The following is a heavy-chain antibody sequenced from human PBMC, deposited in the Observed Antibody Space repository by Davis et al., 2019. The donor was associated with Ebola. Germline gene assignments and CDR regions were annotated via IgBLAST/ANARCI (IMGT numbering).Heavy chain of an antibody. V-gene: IGHV3-72*01. CDR2: TRNKANGYTT. Sequence: GESLKISCAASGFTFSNAWMSWVRQAPGKGLEWVGRTRNKANGYTTEYAASVKGRFTVSRDDSKNSLYLQMNTLGTEDTAVYYCAKAGSSGWRDFDYWGQGTLVTVSS. J-gene: IGHJ4*02. D-gene: IGHD6-25*01. CDR3: AKAGSSGWRDFDY. CDR1: GFTFSNAW.